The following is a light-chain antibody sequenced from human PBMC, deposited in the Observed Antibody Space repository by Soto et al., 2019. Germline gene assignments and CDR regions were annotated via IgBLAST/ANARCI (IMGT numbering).Light chain of an antibody. CDR3: QLRRT. CDR1: QSVSSSY. J-gene: IGKJ1*01. V-gene: IGKV3-20*01. CDR2: GES. Sequence: EILLTQSPGTLSLSPGERATLSCRASQSVSSSYLAWYQQKPGKAPRLLIYGESSRATGIPDRVSGSGSGTDFTLTISRLEDEDFAVYYCQLRRTFGQGTKVDIK.